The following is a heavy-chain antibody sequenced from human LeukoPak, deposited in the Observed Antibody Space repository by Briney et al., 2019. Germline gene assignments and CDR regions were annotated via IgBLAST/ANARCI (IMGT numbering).Heavy chain of an antibody. J-gene: IGHJ4*02. CDR3: ARGIGDYGDYTHDY. V-gene: IGHV1-8*01. CDR1: GYTFTSYD. D-gene: IGHD4-17*01. CDR2: MNPNSGNT. Sequence: ASVKVSCKASGYTFTSYDMNWVRQATGQGLEWMGWMNPNSGNTGYAQKFQGRVTMTRNTSISTAYMELSSLRSEDTAVYYCARGIGDYGDYTHDYWGQGTLVTVSS.